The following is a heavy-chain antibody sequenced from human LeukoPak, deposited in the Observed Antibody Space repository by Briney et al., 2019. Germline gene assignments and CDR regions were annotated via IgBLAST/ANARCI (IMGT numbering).Heavy chain of an antibody. V-gene: IGHV1-2*02. CDR2: INPNSGGT. J-gene: IGHJ4*02. CDR3: ARDLKQWLVRGYFDY. CDR1: GYTFTGYY. D-gene: IGHD6-19*01. Sequence: ASVKVSCKASGYTFTGYYMHWVRQAPGQGLEWMGWINPNSGGTNYAQKFQGRVTMTRDTAISTAYMELSRLRSDDTAVYYCARDLKQWLVRGYFDYWGRGTLVTVSS.